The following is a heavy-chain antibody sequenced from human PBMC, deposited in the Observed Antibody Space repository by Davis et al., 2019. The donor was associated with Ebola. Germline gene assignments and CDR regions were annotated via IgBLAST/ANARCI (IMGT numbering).Heavy chain of an antibody. CDR2: ISYDGSNK. CDR3: AKGGTGAYYPVFDY. Sequence: GGSLRLSCAASGFTFSSYGMHWVRQAPGKGLEWVAVISYDGSNKYYADSVKGRFTISRDNSKNTLYLQMNSLRAEDTAVYYCAKGGTGAYYPVFDYWGQGTLVTASS. D-gene: IGHD3-16*01. CDR1: GFTFSSYG. J-gene: IGHJ4*02. V-gene: IGHV3-30*18.